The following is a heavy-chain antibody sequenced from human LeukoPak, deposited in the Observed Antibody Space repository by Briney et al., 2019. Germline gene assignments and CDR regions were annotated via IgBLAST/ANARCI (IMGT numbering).Heavy chain of an antibody. CDR1: GFTFRTYA. D-gene: IGHD2-21*01. CDR2: ISGSGGST. CDR3: AKDRYWNRGGDGI. V-gene: IGHV3-23*01. J-gene: IGHJ3*02. Sequence: PGGSLRLSCAASGFTFRTYAMSWVRQAPGKGLEWVSGISGSGGSTYYTDSVKGRFTISRDNSKNTLYLQMNSLRAEDTAVYYCAKDRYWNRGGDGIWGQGTMVIVSS.